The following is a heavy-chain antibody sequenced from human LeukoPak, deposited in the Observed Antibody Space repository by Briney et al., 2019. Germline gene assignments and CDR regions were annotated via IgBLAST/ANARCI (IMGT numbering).Heavy chain of an antibody. D-gene: IGHD1-26*01. V-gene: IGHV4-39*01. Sequence: PSETLSLTCTVSGGSISSSSYYWGWIRQPPGKGLEWIGSIFYSGSTYYNPSLKSRVTISVATSKNQFSLKLSSVTAADTAVYYCARGPRVGATCAFDIWGQGTMVTVSS. CDR1: GGSISSSSYY. CDR3: ARGPRVGATCAFDI. CDR2: IFYSGST. J-gene: IGHJ3*02.